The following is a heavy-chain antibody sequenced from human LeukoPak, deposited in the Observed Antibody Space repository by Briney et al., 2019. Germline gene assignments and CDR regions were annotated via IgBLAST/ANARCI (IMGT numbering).Heavy chain of an antibody. J-gene: IGHJ6*03. CDR3: ARGGVAAAGYYHYYYMDV. D-gene: IGHD6-13*01. CDR2: IYYSGST. V-gene: IGHV4-59*01. Sequence: SETLSLTCTVSGGSISSYYWSWIRKPPGKGLEWIGYIYYSGSTNYNASLKSRVTISVAASKYQFSLKVSSVTAADTAVYYCARGGVAAAGYYHYYYMDVWGKGTTVTISS. CDR1: GGSISSYY.